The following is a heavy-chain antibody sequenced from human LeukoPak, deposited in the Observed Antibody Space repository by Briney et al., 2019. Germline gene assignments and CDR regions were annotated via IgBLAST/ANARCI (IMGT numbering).Heavy chain of an antibody. CDR3: AKFMVATLGYMDV. V-gene: IGHV3-23*01. J-gene: IGHJ6*03. D-gene: IGHD5-12*01. CDR2: ISGSGGST. CDR1: GFTFSNYA. Sequence: GGSLRLSCAASGFTFSNYAMSWVRQAPGKGLEWVSAISGSGGSTYYADSVKGRFTISRDNSKNTLYLQMNSLRAEDTAVYYCAKFMVATLGYMDVWGKGTTVTISS.